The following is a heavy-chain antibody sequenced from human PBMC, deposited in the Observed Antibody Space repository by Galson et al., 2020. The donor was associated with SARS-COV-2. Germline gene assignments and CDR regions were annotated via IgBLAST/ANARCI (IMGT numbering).Heavy chain of an antibody. CDR3: ARHGQVELIKEGFDP. D-gene: IGHD3-22*01. CDR2: IHYTGTT. Sequence: SETLSLTCTVSSGSVTGYFWSWIRQPPGKGLEWIGYIHYTGTTTYNPSLRSRVTISVDTSNNQFSLKMVAMTAADTAGYFWARHGQVELIKEGFDPWGQGALVTVSS. CDR1: SGSVTGYF. J-gene: IGHJ5*02. V-gene: IGHV4-59*08.